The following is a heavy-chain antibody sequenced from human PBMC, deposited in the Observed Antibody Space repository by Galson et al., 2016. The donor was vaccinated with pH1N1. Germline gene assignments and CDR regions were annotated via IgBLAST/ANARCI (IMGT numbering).Heavy chain of an antibody. D-gene: IGHD7-27*01. Sequence: SLRLSCAASGFTFSRYYMTWVRQAPGKGLEWVANIKQDGSEKNHVDSVKGRFTISRDNAKNSVYLQMNSLRAEDTAVYYCAKENWGCEYWGQGTLVTVSS. CDR3: AKENWGCEY. CDR1: GFTFSRYY. J-gene: IGHJ4*02. V-gene: IGHV3-7*01. CDR2: IKQDGSEK.